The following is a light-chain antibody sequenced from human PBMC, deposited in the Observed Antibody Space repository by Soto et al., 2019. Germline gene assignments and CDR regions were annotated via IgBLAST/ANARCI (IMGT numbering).Light chain of an antibody. Sequence: QSALTQPASVSGSPGQSIAISGTGTSTDVGGFNYVSWYQQHPGKAPKLMIYDVSYRPSGVSDRFSGSKSGSTASLTISGLQAEDEADYYCSSYTSSSTYVFGTGTKLTVL. J-gene: IGLJ1*01. CDR3: SSYTSSSTYV. V-gene: IGLV2-14*01. CDR1: STDVGGFNY. CDR2: DVS.